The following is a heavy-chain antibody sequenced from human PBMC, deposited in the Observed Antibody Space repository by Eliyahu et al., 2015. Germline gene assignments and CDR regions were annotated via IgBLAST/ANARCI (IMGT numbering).Heavy chain of an antibody. J-gene: IGHJ4*02. V-gene: IGHV3-23*01. CDR2: ISGTGAST. CDR3: ATVLAGSGTHPLDD. D-gene: IGHD1-26*01. Sequence: EVQLLESGGGLVQPGGSLRLSCAASGFXLGNHAMTWVRQAPGKGLEGVSAISGTGASTFYADSVKGRFTISRDNSKNTLYLQMNTLRAEDTAVYYCATVLAGSGTHPLDDWGQGTLVTVSP. CDR1: GFXLGNHA.